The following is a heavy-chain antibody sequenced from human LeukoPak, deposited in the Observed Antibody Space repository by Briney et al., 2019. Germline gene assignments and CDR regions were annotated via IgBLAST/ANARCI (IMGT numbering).Heavy chain of an antibody. CDR2: IYYSGST. J-gene: IGHJ6*02. D-gene: IGHD1-14*01. Sequence: SETLSLTCTVSGGSIRSYSWSWIREPPGKGLECIGYIYYSGSTNYNPSLKSRVTISVDTSKNQFSLKLSSVTAADTAVYYCARNRVYYGMDVWGQGTTVTVSS. V-gene: IGHV4-59*08. CDR3: ARNRVYYGMDV. CDR1: GGSIRSYS.